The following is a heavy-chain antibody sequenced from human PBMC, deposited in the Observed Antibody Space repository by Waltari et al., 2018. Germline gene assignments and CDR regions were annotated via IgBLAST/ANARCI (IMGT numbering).Heavy chain of an antibody. CDR2: IYYSGST. Sequence: QVQLQESGPGLVKPSETLSLTCTVSGGSISSHYWSWIRQPPGKGLEWIGYIYYSGSTNYNPSLKSRVTISVDTSKNQFSLKLSSVTAADTAVYYCARSIYYDIAIDYWGQGTLVTVSS. CDR3: ARSIYYDIAIDY. D-gene: IGHD3-22*01. V-gene: IGHV4-59*11. CDR1: GGSISSHY. J-gene: IGHJ4*02.